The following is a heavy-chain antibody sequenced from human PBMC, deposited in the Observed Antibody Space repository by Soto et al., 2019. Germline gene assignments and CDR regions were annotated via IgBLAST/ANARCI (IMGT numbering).Heavy chain of an antibody. CDR2: IIPIFGTA. CDR1: GGTFSSYA. Sequence: SVKVSCKASGGTFSSYAISWVRPDPGQGLEWMGGIIPIFGTANYAQKFQGRVTITADESTSTAYMELSSVTAADTAVYYCARHIHDYPYYDILTGIGRRSSWFDPWGQGTLVTVSS. J-gene: IGHJ5*02. D-gene: IGHD3-9*01. CDR3: ARHIHDYPYYDILTGIGRRSSWFDP. V-gene: IGHV1-69*13.